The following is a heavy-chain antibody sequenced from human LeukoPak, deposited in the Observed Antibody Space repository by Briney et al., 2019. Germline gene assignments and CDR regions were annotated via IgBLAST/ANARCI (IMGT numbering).Heavy chain of an antibody. CDR1: GFTFSSYA. V-gene: IGHV3-23*01. Sequence: GGSLRLSCAASGFTFSSYAMSWVRQAPGKGLEWVSAISGSGGSTYYADSVKGRFTISRDNAKTSLYLQMNSLRAEDTAVYYRARDSAVATYYGVDVWGQGTTVTVSS. CDR2: ISGSGGST. D-gene: IGHD6-19*01. CDR3: ARDSAVATYYGVDV. J-gene: IGHJ6*02.